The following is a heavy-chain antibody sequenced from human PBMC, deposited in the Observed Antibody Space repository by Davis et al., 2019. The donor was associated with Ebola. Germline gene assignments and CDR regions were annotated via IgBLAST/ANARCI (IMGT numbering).Heavy chain of an antibody. J-gene: IGHJ2*01. CDR3: AKEGAWGNWYLDL. V-gene: IGHV3-30*18. D-gene: IGHD3-16*01. Sequence: PGGSLRLSCAASGFAFSNSWMHWVRQAPGKGLEWVAVIGDNGRTTFYADSAKGRFTLSRDNFKNTLDLQMNSLRPEDTAVYYCAKEGAWGNWYLDLWGRGTLVTVSS. CDR2: IGDNGRTT. CDR1: GFAFSNSW.